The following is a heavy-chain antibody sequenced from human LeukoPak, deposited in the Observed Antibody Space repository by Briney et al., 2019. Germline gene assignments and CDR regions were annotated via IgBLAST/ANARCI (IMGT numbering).Heavy chain of an antibody. CDR2: IRYDGSNT. CDR1: RFTFSSYG. V-gene: IGHV3-30*02. CDR3: AKETWYYDILTGYGPGSADY. D-gene: IGHD3-9*01. J-gene: IGHJ4*02. Sequence: GGSLRLSCAASRFTFSSYGMHWVRQAPGKGLEWVAFIRYDGSNTYYADSVKGRFTISRDNSKNTLYLQMNSLRAEDTAVYYCAKETWYYDILTGYGPGSADYWGQGTLVTVSS.